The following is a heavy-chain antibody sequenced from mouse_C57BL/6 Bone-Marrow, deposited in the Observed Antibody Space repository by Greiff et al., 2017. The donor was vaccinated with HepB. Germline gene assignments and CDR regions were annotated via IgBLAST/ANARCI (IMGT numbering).Heavy chain of an antibody. CDR1: GYTFTSYG. Sequence: VQLKQSGAELARPGASVKLSCKASGYTFTSYGISWVKQRTGQGLEWIGEIYPRSGNTYYNEKFKGKATLTADKSSSTAYMELRSLTSEGSAVYFCARGTIYDGYYRAWFAYWGQGTLVTVSA. J-gene: IGHJ3*01. CDR2: IYPRSGNT. V-gene: IGHV1-81*01. CDR3: ARGTIYDGYYRAWFAY. D-gene: IGHD2-3*01.